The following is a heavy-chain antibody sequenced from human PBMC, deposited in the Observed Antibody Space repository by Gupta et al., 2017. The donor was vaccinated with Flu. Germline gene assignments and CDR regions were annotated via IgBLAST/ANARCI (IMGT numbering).Heavy chain of an antibody. V-gene: IGHV4-34*01. Sequence: QVQLQQWGAGLLKPSETLSLTCAVYGGSFRGYYLSWIRQPPGKGLEWIGEINHSGSTNYNPSLKSRVTISVDTSKNQFSLKLSSVTAADTAVYYCARGSPGYDYVWGSYRYKYYFDYWGQGTLVTVSS. CDR3: ARGSPGYDYVWGSYRYKYYFDY. CDR2: INHSGST. CDR1: GGSFRGYY. D-gene: IGHD3-16*02. J-gene: IGHJ4*02.